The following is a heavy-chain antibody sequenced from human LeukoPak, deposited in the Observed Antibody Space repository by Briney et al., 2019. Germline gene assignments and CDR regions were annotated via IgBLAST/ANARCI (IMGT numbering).Heavy chain of an antibody. CDR3: AKADIVAVRSALEY. D-gene: IGHD2-21*01. V-gene: IGHV3-30*02. CDR1: GFTFSNYG. J-gene: IGHJ4*02. CDR2: LRHNGGRE. Sequence: GGSLRLSCEASGFTFSNYGMHWVRRAEGKWLEWVAFLRHNGGREYYVDSVRGRFTISRDNSKNTLYLEMNSLRVEDTAVYYCAKADIVAVRSALEYWGQGTLVSVSS.